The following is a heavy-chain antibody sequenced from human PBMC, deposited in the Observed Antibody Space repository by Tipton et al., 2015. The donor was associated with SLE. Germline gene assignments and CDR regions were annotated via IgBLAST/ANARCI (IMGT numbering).Heavy chain of an antibody. CDR3: ARGGMGIAVAGEFDS. CDR1: GGSFTMYY. CDR2: INHSGST. V-gene: IGHV4-34*01. D-gene: IGHD6-19*01. Sequence: LRLSCAVSGGSFTMYYWSWIRQSPGKGLEWIGEINHSGSTHYNPSLKTRVTISVDTSKSQFSLNLRSVTAADTAVYYCARGGMGIAVAGEFDSWGQGTLVTVSS. J-gene: IGHJ4*02.